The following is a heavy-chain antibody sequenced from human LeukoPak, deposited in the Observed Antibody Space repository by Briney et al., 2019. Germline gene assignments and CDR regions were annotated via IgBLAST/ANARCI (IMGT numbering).Heavy chain of an antibody. D-gene: IGHD2-2*01. J-gene: IGHJ4*02. V-gene: IGHV2-5*02. CDR3: XHVEYARSTPHWYFDY. CDR1: GFSLSTYAMG. Sequence: SGPTLVNPTQTLTLTCTFSGFSLSTYAMGVGXXXXXXXXXXXXXXXXYWDNDKRYSXXLKSRLSITTDTSKNQVVLTMTNMDXXXTATYYXXHVEYARSTPHWYFDYWGQGILVTVSS. CDR2: XYWDNDK.